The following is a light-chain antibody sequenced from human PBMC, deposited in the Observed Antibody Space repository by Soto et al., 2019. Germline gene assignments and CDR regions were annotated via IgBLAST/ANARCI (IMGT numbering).Light chain of an antibody. CDR1: QSIKNY. V-gene: IGKV1-39*01. CDR2: AAS. Sequence: DIPMTQSPSSLSASVGDRVTITCRASQSIKNYLNWYQQKPGKAPKLLTYAASSLQSGVPSRFSGSGSGTDFTLTISSLQPEDFATYFCQQSYTTPLTCGQGTKGEI. CDR3: QQSYTTPLT. J-gene: IGKJ1*01.